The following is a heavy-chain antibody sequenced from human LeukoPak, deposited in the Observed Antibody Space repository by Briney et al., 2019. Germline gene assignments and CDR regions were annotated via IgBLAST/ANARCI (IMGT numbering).Heavy chain of an antibody. CDR2: ISYDGSNK. V-gene: IGHV3-30-3*01. CDR3: AGVIGAVAGLG. CDR1: GFTFSSYA. D-gene: IGHD6-19*01. Sequence: GGSLRLSCAASGFTFSSYAMHWVRQAPGKGLEWVAVISYDGSNKYYADSVKGRFTISRDNSKNTLYLQMNSLRAEDTAVYYCAGVIGAVAGLGWGQGTLVTVSS. J-gene: IGHJ4*02.